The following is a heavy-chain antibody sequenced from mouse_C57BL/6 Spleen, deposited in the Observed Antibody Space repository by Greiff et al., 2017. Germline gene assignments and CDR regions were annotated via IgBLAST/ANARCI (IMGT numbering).Heavy chain of an antibody. D-gene: IGHD2-4*01. CDR1: GYTFTDYE. CDR2: IDPETGGT. J-gene: IGHJ4*01. V-gene: IGHV1-15*01. CDR3: TRAYDYDGKDYAMDD. Sequence: VQLQQSGAELVRPGASVTLSCKASGYTFTDYEMHWVKQTPVHGLEWIGAIDPETGGTAYNQKFKGKAILTADKSSSTAYMELRSLTSEDSAVYYCTRAYDYDGKDYAMDDWGQGTSVTVSS.